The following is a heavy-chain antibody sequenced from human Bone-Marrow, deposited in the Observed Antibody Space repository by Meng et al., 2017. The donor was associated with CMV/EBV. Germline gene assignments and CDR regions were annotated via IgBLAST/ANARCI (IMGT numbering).Heavy chain of an antibody. CDR3: ARGPLTTVVTGRPLRPGRNWFDP. Sequence: SETLSLTCAVYGGSFSGYYWSWIRQPPGKGLEWIGEINHSGSTNYNPSLKSRVTISVDTSKNQFSLKLSSVTAADTAVYYCARGPLTTVVTGRPLRPGRNWFDPWGQGTLVTFSS. D-gene: IGHD4-23*01. CDR1: GGSFSGYY. CDR2: INHSGST. J-gene: IGHJ5*02. V-gene: IGHV4-34*01.